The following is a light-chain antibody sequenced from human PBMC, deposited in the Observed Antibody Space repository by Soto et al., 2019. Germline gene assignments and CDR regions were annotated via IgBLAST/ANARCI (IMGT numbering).Light chain of an antibody. CDR2: GAS. J-gene: IGKJ3*01. CDR1: QSFSSSY. Sequence: DIVMTQSPGPLSLSPGERATLPSRARQSFSSSYLACYQQKPGQAPRLLIYGASSRATGIPDRFSGSGSGTDFTLTISSLEPEDFAVYYCQHYGSALFTFGPGTKVDVK. V-gene: IGKV3-20*01. CDR3: QHYGSALFT.